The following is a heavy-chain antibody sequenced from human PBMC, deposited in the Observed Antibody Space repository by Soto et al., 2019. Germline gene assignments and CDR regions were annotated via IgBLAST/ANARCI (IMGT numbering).Heavy chain of an antibody. CDR2: ISSSSSYI. J-gene: IGHJ4*02. D-gene: IGHD3-10*01. V-gene: IGHV3-21*01. Sequence: GGSLRLSCAASGFTFSSYSMNWVRQAPGKGLEWVSSISSSSSYIYYADSVKGRFTISRDNAKNSLYLQMNSLRAEDTAVYYCAYGSGSGLDYWGQGTLVTAPQ. CDR3: AYGSGSGLDY. CDR1: GFTFSSYS.